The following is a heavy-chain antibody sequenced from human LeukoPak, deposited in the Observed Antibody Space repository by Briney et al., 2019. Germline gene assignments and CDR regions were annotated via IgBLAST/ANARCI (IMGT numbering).Heavy chain of an antibody. Sequence: PGGSLRLSCAASEFTFSNYAMSWVRQAPGKGLEWVSGISGSGGSTYYTDSVKGRFTISRDNSENTLYLQMNSLRAKDTAVYYCARVRGDDKYSSGWYLDYWGQGTLVTVSS. J-gene: IGHJ4*02. CDR2: ISGSGGST. V-gene: IGHV3-23*01. CDR1: EFTFSNYA. CDR3: ARVRGDDKYSSGWYLDY. D-gene: IGHD6-19*01.